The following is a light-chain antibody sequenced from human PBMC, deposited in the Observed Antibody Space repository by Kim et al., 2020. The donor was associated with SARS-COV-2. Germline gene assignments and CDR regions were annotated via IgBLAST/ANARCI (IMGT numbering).Light chain of an antibody. V-gene: IGKV1-33*01. Sequence: SESVGDRVTIPCQASQHIREHLNWYQHTPGKAPQLLIYQASILETGVSSRFSGSGYGTYFTLPINSLRPEDAATYYCQQYVNLPYTFGQGTKLEI. CDR3: QQYVNLPYT. CDR1: QHIREH. CDR2: QAS. J-gene: IGKJ2*01.